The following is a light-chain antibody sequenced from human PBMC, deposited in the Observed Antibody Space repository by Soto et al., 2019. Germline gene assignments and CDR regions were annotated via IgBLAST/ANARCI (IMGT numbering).Light chain of an antibody. V-gene: IGKV3-20*01. Sequence: ETMMTQSPNTLSVSLGERATLSCRAIQSLRSSLAWYQQKPGQAPRLLIYGVSSRATGIPDRFSGSGSGTDFTLTISRLEPEDFAVYYCQQYGSSPRTFGQGTKVDIK. J-gene: IGKJ1*01. CDR2: GVS. CDR1: QSLRSS. CDR3: QQYGSSPRT.